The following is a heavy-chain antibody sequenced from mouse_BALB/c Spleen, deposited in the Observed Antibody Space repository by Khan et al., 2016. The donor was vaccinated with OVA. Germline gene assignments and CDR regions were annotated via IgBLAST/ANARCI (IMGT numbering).Heavy chain of an antibody. CDR1: GDSITSGY. CDR3: ERYNGFYYFDY. CDR2: INYSGST. J-gene: IGHJ2*01. V-gene: IGHV3-8*02. Sequence: EVQLQESGPSLVKPSQTLSLTCSVTGDSITSGYWNWIRKFPGNKLEYMGSINYSGSTYYNPSLKSRISITRDTSRNQYFLQLNSVTTEDTATYYCERYNGFYYFDYWGQGSTLTVSS. D-gene: IGHD1-2*01.